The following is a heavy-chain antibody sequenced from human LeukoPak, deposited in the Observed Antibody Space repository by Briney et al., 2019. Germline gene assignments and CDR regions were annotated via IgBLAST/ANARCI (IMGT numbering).Heavy chain of an antibody. V-gene: IGHV3-20*04. Sequence: GGSLRLSCAASGFTFDDYGMSWVRQAPGKGLEWVSGINWNGGSTGYADSVKGRFTISRDNAKNSLYLQMNSLRAEDTALYYCARDVAAAGTTTVLFDYWGLGTLVTVSS. CDR1: GFTFDDYG. J-gene: IGHJ4*02. D-gene: IGHD6-13*01. CDR2: INWNGGST. CDR3: ARDVAAAGTTTVLFDY.